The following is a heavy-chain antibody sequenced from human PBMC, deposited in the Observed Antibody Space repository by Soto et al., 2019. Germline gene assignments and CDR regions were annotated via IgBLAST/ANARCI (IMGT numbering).Heavy chain of an antibody. J-gene: IGHJ5*02. CDR3: AGRIAAAGNRWFDP. CDR2: IYNSGST. Sequence: PSETLSLTCTVSGGSISSYYWSWIRQPPGKGLEWIGYIYNSGSTNYNPSLKSRVTISVDTSKNQFSLKLSSVTAADTAVYYCAGRIAAAGNRWFDPWGQGTLVTVS. V-gene: IGHV4-59*08. CDR1: GGSISSYY. D-gene: IGHD6-13*01.